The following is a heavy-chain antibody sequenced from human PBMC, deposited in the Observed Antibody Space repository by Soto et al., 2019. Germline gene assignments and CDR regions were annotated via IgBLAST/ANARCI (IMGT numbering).Heavy chain of an antibody. J-gene: IGHJ4*02. D-gene: IGHD6-19*01. CDR2: ITSDTKTI. CDR3: ARSVEGHFDY. V-gene: IGHV3-48*02. CDR1: GFTFSVYS. Sequence: EVQLVESGGDLVQRGGSLRLSCVASGFTFSVYSMNWVRQAPGKGLEWFSYITSDTKTIKYADSVKGRFTISRENAKNSVYLQMNSLRDVDTVVYYCARSVEGHFDYWGQGTVVTVSS.